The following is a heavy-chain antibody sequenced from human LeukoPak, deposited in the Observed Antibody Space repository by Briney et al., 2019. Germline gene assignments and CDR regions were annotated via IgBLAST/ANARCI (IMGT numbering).Heavy chain of an antibody. V-gene: IGHV3-48*01. D-gene: IGHD1-26*01. J-gene: IGHJ4*02. CDR2: ISGRSSTI. CDR3: ARDRIKSGSYYFDY. Sequence: GGSLRLSCAASAFTFSDYSMNWVRQAPGKGLEWVSYISGRSSTIYYADSVKGRFTISRDNAKNSMYLQMNSLRAEDTAVYYCARDRIKSGSYYFDYWGQGTLVTISS. CDR1: AFTFSDYS.